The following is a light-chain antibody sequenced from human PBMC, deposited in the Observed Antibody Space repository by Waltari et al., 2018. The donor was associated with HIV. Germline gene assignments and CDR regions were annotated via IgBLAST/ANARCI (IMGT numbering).Light chain of an antibody. CDR3: QQYFSPPPT. CDR1: QSVFYGSNNKNF. Sequence: DIVLTQSPASLAVSLGERATLNCKSSQSVFYGSNNKNFLAWYQQKPGQPPRLLIYWASTREYGVPDRFSGSGSGTDFTLTISSLQAEDVAVYYCQQYFSPPPTFGQGTKVEIK. CDR2: WAS. V-gene: IGKV4-1*01. J-gene: IGKJ1*01.